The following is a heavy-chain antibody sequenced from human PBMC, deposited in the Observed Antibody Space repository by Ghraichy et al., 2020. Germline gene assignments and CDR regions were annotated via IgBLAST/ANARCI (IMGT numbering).Heavy chain of an antibody. CDR2: IYYSGST. J-gene: IGHJ6*02. CDR3: ARAGGQLEYYYYYGMDV. D-gene: IGHD2-2*01. Sequence: SETLSLTCTVSGGSISSYYWSWIRQPPGKGLEWIGYIYYSGSTNYNPSLKSRVTISVDTSKNQFSLKLSSVTAADTAVYYCARAGGQLEYYYYYGMDVWGQGTTVIDAS. V-gene: IGHV4-59*01. CDR1: GGSISSYY.